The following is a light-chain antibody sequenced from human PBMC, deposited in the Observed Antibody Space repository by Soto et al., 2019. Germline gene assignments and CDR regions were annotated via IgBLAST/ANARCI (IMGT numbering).Light chain of an antibody. Sequence: DIQMTQSPSSLSASVGDRVTITCRASQDISSHLAWFQQKPGKAPKSLMFGASNLRSGVPSRFSGSGSGTVFKFTISSLQPDDFATYYCQQYHLFTWTFVQGTKVE. J-gene: IGKJ1*01. CDR2: GAS. CDR3: QQYHLFTWT. CDR1: QDISSH. V-gene: IGKV1-16*01.